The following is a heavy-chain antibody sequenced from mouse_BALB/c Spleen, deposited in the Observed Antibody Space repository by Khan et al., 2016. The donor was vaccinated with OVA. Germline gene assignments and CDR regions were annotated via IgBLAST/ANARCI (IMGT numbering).Heavy chain of an antibody. J-gene: IGHJ3*02. CDR2: IDPSDSYT. CDR3: VRSLHYGSSTWFGY. V-gene: IGHV1-69*02. CDR1: GYPLTSYW. D-gene: IGHD1-1*01. Sequence: QVQLQQPGAELVKPGASVKLSCKASGYPLTSYWLHWVKQRPGQGLEWIGEIDPSDSYTNYNQKFKGKATVTVDKSSSTTYMQLSSLTSEDSAVYFCVRSLHYGSSTWFGYWGQGTLVTVSA.